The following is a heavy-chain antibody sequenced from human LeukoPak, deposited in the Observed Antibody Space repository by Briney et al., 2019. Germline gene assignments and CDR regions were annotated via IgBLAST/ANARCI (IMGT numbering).Heavy chain of an antibody. Sequence: SETLPLTCAVYGGSFSGYYWSWIRQPPGKGLEWIGEINHSGSTNYNPSLKSRVTISVDTSKNQFSLKLSSVTAADTAVYYCARPSTSSSWYRYWGQGTLVTVSS. D-gene: IGHD6-13*01. CDR2: INHSGST. J-gene: IGHJ4*02. CDR1: GGSFSGYY. CDR3: ARPSTSSSWYRY. V-gene: IGHV4-34*01.